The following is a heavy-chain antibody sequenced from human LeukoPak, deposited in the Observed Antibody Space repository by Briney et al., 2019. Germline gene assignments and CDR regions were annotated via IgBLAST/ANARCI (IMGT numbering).Heavy chain of an antibody. CDR3: ARGIAVAGLYYYYGMDV. J-gene: IGHJ6*02. CDR2: FDPEDGET. D-gene: IGHD6-19*01. V-gene: IGHV1-24*01. Sequence: RASVKVSCKVSGYTLTELSMHWVRQAPGKGLEWMGGFDPEDGETIYAQKFQGRVTMTEDTSTDTAYMELRSLRSDDTAVYYCARGIAVAGLYYYYGMDVWGQGTTVTVSS. CDR1: GYTLTELS.